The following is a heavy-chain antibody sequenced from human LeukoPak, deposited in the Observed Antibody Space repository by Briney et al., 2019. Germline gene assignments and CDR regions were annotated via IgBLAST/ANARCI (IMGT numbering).Heavy chain of an antibody. J-gene: IGHJ3*02. CDR1: GLTFSSYW. Sequence: PGGSLRLSCVASGLTFSSYWKSWVRQAPGKGLEWVANIKQDGSEKYYVDSVKGRFTISRDNAKNSVHLQMSSLRAEDTAVYYCARDHEMVRGVRSGAFDIWGQGTMVTVSS. D-gene: IGHD3-10*01. V-gene: IGHV3-7*01. CDR2: IKQDGSEK. CDR3: ARDHEMVRGVRSGAFDI.